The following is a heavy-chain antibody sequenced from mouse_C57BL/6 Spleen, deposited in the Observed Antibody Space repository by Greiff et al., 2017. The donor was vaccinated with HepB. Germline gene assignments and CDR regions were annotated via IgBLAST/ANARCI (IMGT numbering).Heavy chain of an antibody. V-gene: IGHV1-26*01. CDR2: INPNNGGT. Sequence: VQLQQSGPELVKPGASVKISCKASGYTFTDYYMNWVKQSHGKSLEWIGDINPNNGGTSYNQKFKGKATLTVDKSSSTAYMELRSLTSEDSAVYYCARKGYYYGSSYAFAYWGQGTLVTVSA. D-gene: IGHD1-1*01. CDR1: GYTFTDYY. J-gene: IGHJ3*01. CDR3: ARKGYYYGSSYAFAY.